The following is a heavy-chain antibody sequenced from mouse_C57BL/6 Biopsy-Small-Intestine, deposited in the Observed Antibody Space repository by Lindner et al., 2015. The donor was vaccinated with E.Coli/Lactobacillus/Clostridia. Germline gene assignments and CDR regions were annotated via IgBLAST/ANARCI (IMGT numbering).Heavy chain of an antibody. V-gene: IGHV1-54*01. D-gene: IGHD1-1*01. CDR1: GYAFTNYL. J-gene: IGHJ2*01. CDR3: AREVYYYGLDY. Sequence: VQLQESGAELVRPGTSVKVSCRASGYAFTNYLIEWVKQRPGQGLEWIGVINPGSGGTNYNEKFKGKATLTADKSSSTAYMQLSSLTSEDSAVYFCAREVYYYGLDYWGQGTTLTVSS. CDR2: INPGSGGT.